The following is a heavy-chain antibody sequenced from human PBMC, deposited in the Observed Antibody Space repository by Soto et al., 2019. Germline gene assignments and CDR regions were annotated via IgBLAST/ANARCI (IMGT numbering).Heavy chain of an antibody. CDR1: GGTFSSYT. D-gene: IGHD3-10*01. Sequence: QVQLVQSGAEVKKPGSSVKVSCKASGGTFSSYTISWVRQAPGQGLEWMGRIIPILGIANYAQKFQGRVTMTADKSTSTAYMELSSLRSEDTAVYYCASEEYYYGSGAFFDYWGQGTLVTVSS. V-gene: IGHV1-69*02. J-gene: IGHJ4*02. CDR2: IIPILGIA. CDR3: ASEEYYYGSGAFFDY.